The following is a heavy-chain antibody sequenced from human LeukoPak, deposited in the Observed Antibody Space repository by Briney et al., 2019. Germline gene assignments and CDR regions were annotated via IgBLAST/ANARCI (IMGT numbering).Heavy chain of an antibody. J-gene: IGHJ4*02. CDR1: AFTFSAHF. CDR3: VAMLRGVGY. CDR2: SRHKGNNYAT. Sequence: GGSLRLSCAASAFTFSAHFMDWVRQDPGKGLEWVGRSRHKGNNYATQYVASVKDRFTISIDDSKNSLHLQINSLKTEDTTVYFCVAMLRGVGYWGQGTLVTVSS. D-gene: IGHD3-10*01. V-gene: IGHV3-72*01.